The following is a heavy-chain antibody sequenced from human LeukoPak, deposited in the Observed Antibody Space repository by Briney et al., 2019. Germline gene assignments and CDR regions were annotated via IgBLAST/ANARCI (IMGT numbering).Heavy chain of an antibody. V-gene: IGHV5-51*01. CDR3: ARRRSGYSNWFDP. CDR1: GYSFTSYW. J-gene: IGHJ5*02. D-gene: IGHD3-22*01. CDR2: IYPSYSDT. Sequence: GAPRKISFKGSGYSFTSYWIGWGRRRPGKGREWMGIIYPSYSDTIYRPSFQAQVPISADQPIRTAYLQWSSLKASDTAMYYCARRRSGYSNWFDPWGQGTLVTVSS.